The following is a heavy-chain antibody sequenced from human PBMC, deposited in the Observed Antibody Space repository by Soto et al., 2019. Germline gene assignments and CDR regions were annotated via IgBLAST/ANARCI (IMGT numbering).Heavy chain of an antibody. V-gene: IGHV4-30-4*01. Sequence: QDQLQESGPGLVKPLQTLSLSCNVSGGSITSGEYFWTWIRQPPGKGLEWIGHVYHTGSTYYNPPLKSRVTVSIDTSKNQFSLRLTSVPAADTAVYFCARAGIYDSSGSDWGYFYALDVWGPGTTVIVSS. CDR2: VYHTGST. CDR1: GGSITSGEYF. CDR3: ARAGIYDSSGSDWGYFYALDV. D-gene: IGHD3-22*01. J-gene: IGHJ6*02.